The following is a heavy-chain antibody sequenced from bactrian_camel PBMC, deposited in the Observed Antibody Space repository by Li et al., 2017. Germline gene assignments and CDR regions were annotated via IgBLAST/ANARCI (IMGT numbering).Heavy chain of an antibody. V-gene: IGHV3S1*01. CDR2: ITSGGGTT. CDR3: ATPVFGSWDY. Sequence: QLVESGGGLVQPGGSLTLSCAASGFTSSSVWTYWVRQAPGKGLEWVSSITSGGGTTYYVDYVKGRFTISRDDAQNTLYLQLTSLKIDDTAAYYCATPVFGSWDYWGQGTQVTVS. CDR1: GFTSSSVW. D-gene: IGHD2*01. J-gene: IGHJ4*01.